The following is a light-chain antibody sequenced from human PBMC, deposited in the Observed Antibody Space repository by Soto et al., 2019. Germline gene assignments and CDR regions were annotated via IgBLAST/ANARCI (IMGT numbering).Light chain of an antibody. Sequence: DIQMTQSPSSLSVSVGDRVTITCRARQNINSYLNWYQQKPGKAPKLLIYAASSLQSGVPSRFSGSGSGTDFTLTITSLQSEDFAVYYCHQYNGWPRTFGQGTKVDIK. CDR1: QNINSY. V-gene: IGKV1-39*01. CDR3: HQYNGWPRT. J-gene: IGKJ1*01. CDR2: AAS.